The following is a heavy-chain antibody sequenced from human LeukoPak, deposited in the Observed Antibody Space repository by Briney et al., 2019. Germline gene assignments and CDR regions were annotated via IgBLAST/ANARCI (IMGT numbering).Heavy chain of an antibody. CDR1: GFTFSSYA. Sequence: GGSLRLSCAASGFTFSSYAMSWVRQAPGKGLEWVSAFSGSGGSTYYADSVKGRFTITRDDSKNTLYLQMNSLRAEDTAVYYCAKSSSGSSYNVLDYWGQGTLVTVSS. V-gene: IGHV3-23*01. J-gene: IGHJ4*02. D-gene: IGHD3-10*01. CDR3: AKSSSGSSYNVLDY. CDR2: FSGSGGST.